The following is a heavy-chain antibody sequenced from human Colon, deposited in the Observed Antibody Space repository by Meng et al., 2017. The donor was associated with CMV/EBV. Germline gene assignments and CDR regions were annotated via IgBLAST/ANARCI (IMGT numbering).Heavy chain of an antibody. D-gene: IGHD2-8*01. Sequence: GESLKISCAASGFTFSTYWMAWVRQAPGKGLEWVACINEHGSEKYYVDSVKGRFTISRDNAKNSLYLQMNSLRAEDTAVYYCASKFENGYGMDVWGQGTTVTVSS. V-gene: IGHV3-7*01. J-gene: IGHJ6*02. CDR1: GFTFSTYW. CDR3: ASKFENGYGMDV. CDR2: INEHGSEK.